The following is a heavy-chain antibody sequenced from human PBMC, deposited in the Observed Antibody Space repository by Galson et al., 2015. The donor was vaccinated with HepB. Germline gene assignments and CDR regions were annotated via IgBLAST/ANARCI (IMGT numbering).Heavy chain of an antibody. CDR2: ISGDGDRT. D-gene: IGHD6-19*01. J-gene: IGHJ4*02. Sequence: MHWVRQPPGKSLQWVSLISGDGDRTHYAESVQGRFTISRDNSANPLYLQMTSLRSDDTAFYYCAKGHSGGWYFFESWGQGTLVTVSS. V-gene: IGHV3-43*01. CDR3: AKGHSGGWYFFES.